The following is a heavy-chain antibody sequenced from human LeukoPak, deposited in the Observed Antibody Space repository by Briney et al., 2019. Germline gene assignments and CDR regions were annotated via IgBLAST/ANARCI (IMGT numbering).Heavy chain of an antibody. D-gene: IGHD3-22*01. J-gene: IGHJ4*02. V-gene: IGHV1-24*01. CDR1: GYTLTESS. CDR2: FDPEDGET. Sequence: GASVKVSCKVSGYTLTESSMHWVRQAPGKGLEWMGGFDPEDGETIYAQKFQGRVTMTEDTSTDTAYMELSSLRSEDTAVYYCATGLHYDSSGYPPKTDYWGQGTLVTVSS. CDR3: ATGLHYDSSGYPPKTDY.